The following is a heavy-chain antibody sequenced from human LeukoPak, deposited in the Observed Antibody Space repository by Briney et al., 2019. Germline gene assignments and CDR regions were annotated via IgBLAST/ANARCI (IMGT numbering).Heavy chain of an antibody. Sequence: PGGSPRLSCAASGFTFDDYAMHWVRQAPGKGLEWVSGISWNSGSIGYADSVKGRFTISRDNAKNSLYLQMNSLRAEDTALYYCAKGTGSYIHDASDIWGQGTMVTASS. V-gene: IGHV3-9*01. CDR2: ISWNSGSI. D-gene: IGHD3-10*01. J-gene: IGHJ3*02. CDR1: GFTFDDYA. CDR3: AKGTGSYIHDASDI.